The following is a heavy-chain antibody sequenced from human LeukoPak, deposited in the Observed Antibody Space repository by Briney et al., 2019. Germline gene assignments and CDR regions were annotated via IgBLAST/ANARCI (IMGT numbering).Heavy chain of an antibody. J-gene: IGHJ4*02. CDR1: GGSISSYY. CDR2: IYYSGST. V-gene: IGHV4-59*01. CDR3: AREDYDSSGYHFDY. D-gene: IGHD3-22*01. Sequence: SETLSLTCTVSGGSISSYYWSWIRQPPGKGLEWIGYIYYSGSTNYNPSLKSRVTISVDTSNNQFSLKLSSVTAADTAVYYCAREDYDSSGYHFDYWGQGTLVTVSS.